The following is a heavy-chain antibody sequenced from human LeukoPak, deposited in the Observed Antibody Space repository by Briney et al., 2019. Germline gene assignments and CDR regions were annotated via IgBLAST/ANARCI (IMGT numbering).Heavy chain of an antibody. D-gene: IGHD3-3*01. J-gene: IGHJ6*02. CDR1: GDSINGFY. V-gene: IGHV4-59*08. CDR3: ARQGRFSYVGMDV. Sequence: SETLSLTCTVSGDSINGFYWSWIRQPPGKRLERVAYIYYAGRTTYNPSLKSRVTISVDTSKNQFSLKLTSLTAADTAVYYCARQGRFSYVGMDVWGQGTTVTVSS. CDR2: IYYAGRT.